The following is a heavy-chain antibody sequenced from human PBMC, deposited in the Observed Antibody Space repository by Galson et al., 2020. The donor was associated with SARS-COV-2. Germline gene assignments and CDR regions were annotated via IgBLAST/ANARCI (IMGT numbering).Heavy chain of an antibody. J-gene: IGHJ3*02. CDR2: IYHSGST. Sequence: SETLSLTCAVSGGSISSGGYSWSWIRQPPGKGLEWIGYIYHSGSTYYNPSLKSRVTISVDRSKNQFSLKLSSVTAADTAVYYCARGAGAQLAPDAFDIWGQGTMVTVSS. D-gene: IGHD6-6*01. CDR1: GGSISSGGYS. CDR3: ARGAGAQLAPDAFDI. V-gene: IGHV4-30-2*01.